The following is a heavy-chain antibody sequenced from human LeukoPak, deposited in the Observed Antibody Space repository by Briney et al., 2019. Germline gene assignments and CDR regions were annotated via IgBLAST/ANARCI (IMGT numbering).Heavy chain of an antibody. CDR1: GGTFSSYA. J-gene: IGHJ4*02. CDR2: IIPIFGTA. V-gene: IGHV1-69*05. D-gene: IGHD1-26*01. Sequence: AASVKVSCKASGGTFSSYAISWVRQAPGQGLEWMGGIIPIFGTANYAQKFQGRVTITTDESTSTAYMELSSLRSEDTAVYYCATKFVGATTLDYWGQGTLVTVSS. CDR3: ATKFVGATTLDY.